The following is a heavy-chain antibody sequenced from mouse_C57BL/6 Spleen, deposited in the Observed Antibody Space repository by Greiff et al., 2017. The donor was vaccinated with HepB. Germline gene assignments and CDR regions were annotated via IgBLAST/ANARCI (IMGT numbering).Heavy chain of an antibody. V-gene: IGHV1-47*01. Sequence: VKLVESGAELVKPGASVKMSCKASGYTFTTYPIEWMKQNHGKSLEWIGNFHPYNDDTKYNEKFKGKATLTVEKSSSTVYLELSRLTSDDSAVYYCARGDYDYGTWFAYWGQGTLVTVSA. D-gene: IGHD2-4*01. CDR2: FHPYNDDT. CDR3: ARGDYDYGTWFAY. J-gene: IGHJ3*01. CDR1: GYTFTTYP.